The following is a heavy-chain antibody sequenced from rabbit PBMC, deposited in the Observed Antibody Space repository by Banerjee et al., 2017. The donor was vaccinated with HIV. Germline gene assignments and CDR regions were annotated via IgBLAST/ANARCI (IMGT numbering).Heavy chain of an antibody. CDR1: GFTFSSSYH. CDR2: IYAGSSGST. CDR3: ATSADYTGYGYDL. D-gene: IGHD6-1*01. Sequence: QEQLEESGGGLVQPEGSLALTCKASGFTFSSSYHICWVRQAPGKGLEWIACIYAGSSGSTYYASWAKGRFTISKTSSTTVTLQTTSLTAADTATYFCATSADYTGYGYDLWGPGTLVTVS. J-gene: IGHJ4*01. V-gene: IGHV1S45*01.